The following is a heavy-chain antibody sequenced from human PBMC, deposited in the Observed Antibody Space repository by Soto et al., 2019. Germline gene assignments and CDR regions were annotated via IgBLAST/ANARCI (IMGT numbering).Heavy chain of an antibody. CDR2: IHGTRSII. D-gene: IGHD3-16*01. V-gene: IGHV3-48*02. Sequence: EVQLVESGGGLVQPGGSLRLSCAVSGFTFSTHAMNWVRQAPGKGLEWVAYIHGTRSIIYYADSVKGRFTISRDNAKNSLFLQLYSLRDEDTAVYYCARDARNADYDYWGQGTLVTVSS. J-gene: IGHJ4*02. CDR3: ARDARNADYDY. CDR1: GFTFSTHA.